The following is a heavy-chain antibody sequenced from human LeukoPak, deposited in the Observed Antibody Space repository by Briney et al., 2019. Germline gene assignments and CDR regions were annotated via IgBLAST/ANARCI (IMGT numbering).Heavy chain of an antibody. Sequence: GGSLRLSCAASGFIFSSYGMHWVRQAPGKGLVWVSRINTDGSSTSYADSVKGRFTISRDNAKNTLYLQMNSLRAEDTAVYYCARSGLQFDWFDPWGQGTLVTVSS. CDR2: INTDGSST. CDR3: ARSGLQFDWFDP. D-gene: IGHD4-11*01. V-gene: IGHV3-74*01. J-gene: IGHJ5*02. CDR1: GFIFSSYG.